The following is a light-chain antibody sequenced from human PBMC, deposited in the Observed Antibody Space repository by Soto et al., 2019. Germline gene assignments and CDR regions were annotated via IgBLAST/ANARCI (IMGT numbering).Light chain of an antibody. CDR1: QSLLYSSNNKNY. V-gene: IGKV4-1*01. CDR3: QQYYSTPPL. CDR2: WAS. J-gene: IGKJ2*01. Sequence: DIVMTQSPDSLAVSLGERATFNCKSSQSLLYSSNNKNYLAWYQQKPGQPPKLLIYWASTRESGVPDRFSGSGSGTDFTLTISSLQAEDVAVYYCQQYYSTPPLFGQGTKLEIK.